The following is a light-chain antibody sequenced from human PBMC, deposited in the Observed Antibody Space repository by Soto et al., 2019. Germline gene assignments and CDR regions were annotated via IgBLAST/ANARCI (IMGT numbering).Light chain of an antibody. Sequence: QSALTQPPSASGSPGQSVAISCTGTTSDIGGYDYVSWYQQHPGKAPKLMIYEVNKRPSGVPDRFSGSKSGNTASLTASGLQAEDEADYYCSSHGGNSPYVFGTGTKVTVL. CDR2: EVN. J-gene: IGLJ1*01. CDR1: TSDIGGYDY. CDR3: SSHGGNSPYV. V-gene: IGLV2-8*01.